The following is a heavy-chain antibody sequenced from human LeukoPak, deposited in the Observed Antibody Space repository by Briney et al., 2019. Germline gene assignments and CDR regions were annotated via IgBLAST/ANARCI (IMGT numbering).Heavy chain of an antibody. CDR2: IYTSGST. D-gene: IGHD3-3*01. CDR1: GGPISSGSYY. J-gene: IGHJ4*02. Sequence: SETLSLTRTVSGGPISSGSYYWSWIRQPAGKGLEWIGRIYTSGSTNYNPSLKSRVTISVDTSKNQFSLKLSSVTAADTAVYYCARAIFGVVTLFDYWGRGTLVTVSS. CDR3: ARAIFGVVTLFDY. V-gene: IGHV4-61*02.